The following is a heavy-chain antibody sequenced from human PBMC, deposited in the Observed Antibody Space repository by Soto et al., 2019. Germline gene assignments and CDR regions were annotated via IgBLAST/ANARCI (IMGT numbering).Heavy chain of an antibody. CDR2: INHGGSA. CDR1: GGSFSGYY. V-gene: IGHV4-34*01. Sequence: SETLSLTCAVYGGSFSGYYWSWIRQPPGKGLEWIGEINHGGSAYYNPSLKSRVTISVHTSNIQFSLELSSVTAADTAVYYCARGLITGSHYSGGWYYFDSWGQGTQVTVSS. D-gene: IGHD6-19*01. CDR3: ARGLITGSHYSGGWYYFDS. J-gene: IGHJ4*02.